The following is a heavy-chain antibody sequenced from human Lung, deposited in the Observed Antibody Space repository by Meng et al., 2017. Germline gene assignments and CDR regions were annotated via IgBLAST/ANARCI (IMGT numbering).Heavy chain of an antibody. V-gene: IGHV4-4*02. CDR2: IYHSGST. Sequence: QVQLQESGPGWVRPSGTLSLTCAFSGGSISSDNWWSWVRQPPGKGLEWIGEIYHSGSTNYNPSLKSRITISVDKPKNQFSLTLSSVTAADTAVYYCTKNDFYCLGYWGQGTLVTVSS. D-gene: IGHD2-21*01. J-gene: IGHJ4*02. CDR3: TKNDFYCLGY. CDR1: GGSISSDNW.